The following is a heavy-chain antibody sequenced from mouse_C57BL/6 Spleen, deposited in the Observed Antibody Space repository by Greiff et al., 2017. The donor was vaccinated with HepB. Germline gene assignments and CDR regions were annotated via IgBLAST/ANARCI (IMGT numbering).Heavy chain of an antibody. CDR2: IDPSDSYT. Sequence: QVQLQQPGAELVMPGASVKLSRKASGYTFTSYWMHWVKQRPGQGLEWIGEIDPSDSYTNYNQKFKGKSTLTVDKSSSTAYMQLSSLTSEDSAVYYCARRAGYLNYFDYWGQGTTLTVSS. D-gene: IGHD2-3*01. V-gene: IGHV1-69*01. CDR3: ARRAGYLNYFDY. CDR1: GYTFTSYW. J-gene: IGHJ2*01.